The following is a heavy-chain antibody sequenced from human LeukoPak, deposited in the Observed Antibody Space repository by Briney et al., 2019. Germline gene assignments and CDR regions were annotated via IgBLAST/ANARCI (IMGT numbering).Heavy chain of an antibody. J-gene: IGHJ4*02. D-gene: IGHD2-2*02. CDR1: GCDFSSFD. CDR3: ASGTPYCTGASCYNY. CDR2: VNPNSGNT. V-gene: IGHV1-8*01. Sequence: GASVKVSCKASGCDFSSFDVNWVRQAPGQGLEWMGWVNPNSGNTGYAQKFQGRVTMTRNTSINTAYMELSNLESDDTAVYYCASGTPYCTGASCYNYWGQGTLVTVSS.